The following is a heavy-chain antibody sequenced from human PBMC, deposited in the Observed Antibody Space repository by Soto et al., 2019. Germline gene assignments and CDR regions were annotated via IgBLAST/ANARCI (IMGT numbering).Heavy chain of an antibody. D-gene: IGHD3-10*01. CDR1: GGSISSSSYY. J-gene: IGHJ6*02. CDR3: ASPGAPHYYYYGMDV. Sequence: SETLSLTCTVSGGSISSSSYYWGWIRQPPGKGLEWIGSIYYSGSTYYNPSLKSRVTISVDTSKNQFSLKLSSVTAADTAVYYCASPGAPHYYYYGMDVRGQGTTVTVSS. V-gene: IGHV4-39*01. CDR2: IYYSGST.